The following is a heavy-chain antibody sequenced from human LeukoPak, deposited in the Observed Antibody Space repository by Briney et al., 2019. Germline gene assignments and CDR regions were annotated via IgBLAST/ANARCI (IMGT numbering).Heavy chain of an antibody. CDR2: ITSSSTNI. Sequence: GGSLRLSCAASGFTFSTYNMNWVRQAPGKGLEWVSHITSSSTNIYYADSVKGRFTISRDSAKNSLYLQMNSLRAEDTAVYYCARYSSGWTQSFWGQGTLVTVSS. D-gene: IGHD6-19*01. J-gene: IGHJ4*02. CDR1: GFTFSTYN. V-gene: IGHV3-21*05. CDR3: ARYSSGWTQSF.